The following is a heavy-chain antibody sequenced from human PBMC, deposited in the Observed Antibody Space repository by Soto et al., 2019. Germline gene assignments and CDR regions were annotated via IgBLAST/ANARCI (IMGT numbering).Heavy chain of an antibody. CDR1: GYIISSYY. Sequence: GASVKVSCKASGYIISSYYIHWVRQAPGQGLEWMGIIDPSVGATTYAQKFQDRVTMTSDTSTSTVYMELSGLRVDDTAMYYCARKYYFDYWGQGTRVTVSS. V-gene: IGHV1-46*01. J-gene: IGHJ4*01. CDR2: IDPSVGAT. CDR3: ARKYYFDY.